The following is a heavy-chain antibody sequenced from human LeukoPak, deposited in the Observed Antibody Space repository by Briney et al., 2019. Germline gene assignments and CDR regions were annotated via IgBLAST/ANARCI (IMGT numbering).Heavy chain of an antibody. CDR2: IYYSGST. J-gene: IGHJ4*02. CDR3: ARGYYDSSGYYYVDY. Sequence: SETLSLTCTVSGGSISSYYWSWIRQPPGKGLEWIGYIYYSGSTNYNPSLKSRVTISVDTSKNQFSLKLSSVTAADTAVYYCARGYYDSSGYYYVDYWGQGTLVTVSS. D-gene: IGHD3-22*01. CDR1: GGSISSYY. V-gene: IGHV4-59*01.